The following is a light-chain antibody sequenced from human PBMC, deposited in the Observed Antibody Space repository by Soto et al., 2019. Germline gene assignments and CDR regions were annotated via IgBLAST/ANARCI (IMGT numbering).Light chain of an antibody. J-gene: IGLJ2*01. Sequence: QSVLTQPPSASGTPGQRVTIPCSGSNSNIGRNSVSWYLQLPGTAPRLLIYGNDHRPSGVPDRFSGSKSGTSASLAISGLRSEDEAEYYCATWDASLMVVFGGGTKLTVL. CDR2: GND. V-gene: IGLV1-47*01. CDR1: NSNIGRNS. CDR3: ATWDASLMVV.